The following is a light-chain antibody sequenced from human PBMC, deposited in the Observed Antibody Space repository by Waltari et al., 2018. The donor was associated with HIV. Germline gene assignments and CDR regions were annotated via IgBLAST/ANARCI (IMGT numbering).Light chain of an antibody. CDR1: QSITNY. CDR2: AAS. Sequence: DIQMTQSPSSLSASVGDRVTITCRASQSITNYLNWYQQKPGEAPKLLIHAASTLESGVPSRFSGSGSGTDFTLTISCLQPEDFATYYCQQSYNTFTFGPGTKVDIK. V-gene: IGKV1-39*01. CDR3: QQSYNTFT. J-gene: IGKJ3*01.